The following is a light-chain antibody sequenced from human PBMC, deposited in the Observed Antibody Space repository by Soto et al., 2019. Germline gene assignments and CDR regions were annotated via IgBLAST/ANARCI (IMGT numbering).Light chain of an antibody. V-gene: IGLV1-44*01. CDR3: SAWDVSLNGRV. Sequence: QSVLTQPPSASGTPGQRVTISCSGSDSNIGSRPVNWYQQLPGTAPKLLIQANNQRPSGVPDRFSGSKSGTSASLAISGLQSEDEADYYFSAWDVSLNGRVFGGGTKLTVL. J-gene: IGLJ3*02. CDR2: ANN. CDR1: DSNIGSRP.